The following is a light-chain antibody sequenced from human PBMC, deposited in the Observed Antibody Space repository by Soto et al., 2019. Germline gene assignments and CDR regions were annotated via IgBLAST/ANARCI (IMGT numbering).Light chain of an antibody. J-gene: IGLJ1*01. CDR3: CSYAGSYTYV. Sequence: LTQPRSVSGSPGQSVTISCTGTSSDVGGYNFVSGYQHHPGKAPKLIIYNVIQRPSGVPDRFSASKSDNTASLTISGLQAEDEADYYCCSYAGSYTYVFGTGTKVTVL. CDR1: SSDVGGYNF. V-gene: IGLV2-11*01. CDR2: NVI.